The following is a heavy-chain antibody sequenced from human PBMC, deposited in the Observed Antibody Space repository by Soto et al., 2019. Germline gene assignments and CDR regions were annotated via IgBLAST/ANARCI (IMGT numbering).Heavy chain of an antibody. V-gene: IGHV3-30-3*01. CDR3: ARDPPPPDY. Sequence: GGSLRLSCAASGFTFSSYAMHWVRQAPGKGLEWVAVISYDGSNKYYADSVKGRFTISRDNSKNTLYLQMNSLRAEDTAVYYCARDPPPPDYWGQGTLVTVSS. J-gene: IGHJ4*02. CDR1: GFTFSSYA. CDR2: ISYDGSNK.